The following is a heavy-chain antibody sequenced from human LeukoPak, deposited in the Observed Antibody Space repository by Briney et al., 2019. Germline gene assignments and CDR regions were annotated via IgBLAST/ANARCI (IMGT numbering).Heavy chain of an antibody. CDR3: ARGLAPNYYYYYMDV. J-gene: IGHJ6*03. V-gene: IGHV1-8*01. Sequence: ASVKVSCKASGYTFTSYDINWVRQATGQGLEWMGWMNPNSGNTGYAQKFQGRVTMTRNTSISTAYMELSSLRSEDTAVYYCARGLAPNYYYYYMDVWGKGTTVTISS. CDR1: GYTFTSYD. CDR2: MNPNSGNT.